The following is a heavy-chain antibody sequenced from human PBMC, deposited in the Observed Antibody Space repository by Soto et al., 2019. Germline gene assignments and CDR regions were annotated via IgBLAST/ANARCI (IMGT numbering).Heavy chain of an antibody. D-gene: IGHD1-26*01. CDR1: GGSVNSDYYY. CDR3: AREYSNSPEAFDI. J-gene: IGHJ4*02. Sequence: QVKLQESGPGLVKPSETLSLTCTVSGGSVNSDYYYWTWIRQPPGKGLEWIGYIYNSGRTNYNPSLKSRVSISMDTSRNQFSLKLTSVTAADTAVFYCAREYSNSPEAFDIRGQGSLVTVSS. CDR2: IYNSGRT. V-gene: IGHV4-61*01.